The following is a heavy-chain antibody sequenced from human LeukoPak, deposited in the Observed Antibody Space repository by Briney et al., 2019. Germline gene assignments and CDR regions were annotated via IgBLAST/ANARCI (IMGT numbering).Heavy chain of an antibody. V-gene: IGHV3-30*02. CDR2: IWYDGSNK. Sequence: GGSLRLSCAASGFTFSSYGMHWVRQAPGKGLEWVAVIWYDGSNKYYADSVKGRFTISRDNSKNTLYLQMNSLRAEDTAVYYCATVLQVSFGDLDYWGQGTLVTVSS. D-gene: IGHD3-10*01. J-gene: IGHJ4*02. CDR1: GFTFSSYG. CDR3: ATVLQVSFGDLDY.